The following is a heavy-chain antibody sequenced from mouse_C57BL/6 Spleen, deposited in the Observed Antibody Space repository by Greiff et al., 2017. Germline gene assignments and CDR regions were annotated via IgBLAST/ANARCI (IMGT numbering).Heavy chain of an antibody. CDR2: IYPGDGAT. Sequence: VQLQQSGAELVKPGASVKISCKASGYAFSSYWMNWVKQRPGKGLEWIGQIYPGDGATNYNGKFKGQATLTADNSSSTAYLQLSRLTSEDSAVYFCARWGHYNDYETGVGNWGQGTTLTVSS. D-gene: IGHD2-4*01. CDR3: ARWGHYNDYETGVGN. V-gene: IGHV1-80*01. CDR1: GYAFSSYW. J-gene: IGHJ2*01.